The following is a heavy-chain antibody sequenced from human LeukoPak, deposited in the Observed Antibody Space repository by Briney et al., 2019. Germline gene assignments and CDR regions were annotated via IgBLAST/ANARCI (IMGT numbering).Heavy chain of an antibody. CDR1: GYTFTGYY. Sequence: ASVKVSCKASGYTFTGYYMHWARQAPGQGLEWMGRINPNSGGTNYAQKFQGRVTMTRDTSISTAYMELSRLRSDDTAVYYCARVGSGSYSSSYYYCGMDVWGQGTTVTVSS. J-gene: IGHJ6*02. CDR2: INPNSGGT. D-gene: IGHD1-26*01. V-gene: IGHV1-2*06. CDR3: ARVGSGSYSSSYYYCGMDV.